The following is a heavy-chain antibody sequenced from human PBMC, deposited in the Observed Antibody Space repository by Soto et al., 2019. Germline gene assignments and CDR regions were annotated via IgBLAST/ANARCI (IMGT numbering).Heavy chain of an antibody. CDR3: AARIAARPLSWFDP. D-gene: IGHD6-6*01. CDR1: GFTFSSYA. J-gene: IGHJ5*02. CDR2: ISGSGGST. V-gene: IGHV3-23*01. Sequence: GGSLRLSCAASGFTFSSYAMSWVRQAPGKGLEWVSAISGSGGSTYYADSVKGRFTISRDNSKNTLYLQMNSLRAEDTAVYYCAARIAARPLSWFDPWGQGTLVTVSS.